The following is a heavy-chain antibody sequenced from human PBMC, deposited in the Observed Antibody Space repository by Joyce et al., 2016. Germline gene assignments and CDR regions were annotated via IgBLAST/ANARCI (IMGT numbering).Heavy chain of an antibody. Sequence: QVQLVQSGAEVKTSGASVKVSCKASGYTVTSYGISWVRQAPGLGLEWMGRISAFNDKTNYAQKVQGRVTMTTDTSTSTAYMELRSLRSDDTAVYYCARDYPERYQLLLFDYWGQGTLVTVSS. J-gene: IGHJ4*02. CDR1: GYTVTSYG. CDR2: ISAFNDKT. D-gene: IGHD3-10*01. CDR3: ARDYPERYQLLLFDY. V-gene: IGHV1-18*04.